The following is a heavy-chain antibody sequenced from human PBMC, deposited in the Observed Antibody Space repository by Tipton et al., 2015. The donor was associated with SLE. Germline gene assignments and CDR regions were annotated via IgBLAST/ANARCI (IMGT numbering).Heavy chain of an antibody. CDR2: IYYSGST. CDR1: GGSIRSYY. CDR3: ARGHSVSYSFDY. D-gene: IGHD1-26*01. V-gene: IGHV4-59*01. J-gene: IGHJ4*02. Sequence: TLSLTCTVSGGSIRSYYWSWIRQPPGKGLEWIGNIYYSGSTNNNPSLKSRVTISVDTSKNQFSLKLSSVTAADTALYYCARGHSVSYSFDYWGPGTPLTVSS.